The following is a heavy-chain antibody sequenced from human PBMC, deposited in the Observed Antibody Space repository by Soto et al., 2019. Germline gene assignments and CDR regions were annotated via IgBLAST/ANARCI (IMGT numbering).Heavy chain of an antibody. J-gene: IGHJ6*02. V-gene: IGHV1-24*01. CDR2: FDPEDGET. CDR3: VKDGSSGWPYFDDMDV. Sequence: ASVKVSCKVSGYTLTELSMHWVRQAPGKGLEWMGGFDPEDGETIYAQKFQGRVTMTEDTSTDTAYMELSSLRAEDTALYYCVKDGSSGWPYFDDMDVWGQGTTVTVSS. CDR1: GYTLTELS. D-gene: IGHD6-19*01.